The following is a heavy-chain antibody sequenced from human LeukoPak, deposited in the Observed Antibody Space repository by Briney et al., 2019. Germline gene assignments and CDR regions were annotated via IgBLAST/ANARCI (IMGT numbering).Heavy chain of an antibody. CDR2: IYYSGST. D-gene: IGHD3-22*01. Sequence: PSETLSFTCTVSGGSISGYYWSWIRQPPGKGLEWIGYIYYSGSTKYNPSLKSRVTMSVDTSRNRFSLKLSSVTAADTAVYYCARGGLENGYHSNDGFDIWGQGTMVTVSS. CDR3: ARGGLENGYHSNDGFDI. V-gene: IGHV4-59*01. J-gene: IGHJ3*02. CDR1: GGSISGYY.